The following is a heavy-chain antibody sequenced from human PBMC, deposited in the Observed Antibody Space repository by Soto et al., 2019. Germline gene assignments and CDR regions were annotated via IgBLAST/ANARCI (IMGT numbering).Heavy chain of an antibody. V-gene: IGHV3-30*18. D-gene: IGHD2-2*01. CDR2: ISYDGSNK. Sequence: QVQLVKSGGGVVQPGRSLRLSCAASGFTFSSYGMHWVRQAPGKGLEWVAVISYDGSNKYYADSVKGRFTISRDNSKNTLYLQMNSLRAEDTAVYYCAKIGGDVVVPAAPYYYYGMDVWGQGTTVTVSS. CDR1: GFTFSSYG. J-gene: IGHJ6*02. CDR3: AKIGGDVVVPAAPYYYYGMDV.